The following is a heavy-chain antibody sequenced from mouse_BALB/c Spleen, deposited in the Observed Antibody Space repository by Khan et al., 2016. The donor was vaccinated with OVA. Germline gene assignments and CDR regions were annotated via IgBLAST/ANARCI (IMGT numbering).Heavy chain of an antibody. CDR3: ARGRGY. CDR1: GYSITSDYA. V-gene: IGHV3-2*02. Sequence: EVQLQESGPGLVKPSQSLSLTCTVTGYSITSDYAWYWIRQLPGNILEWMVYITYSGSTSYTPSLKSRTSITRDTSKNQFFLQLNSVTAEDTATYYCARGRGYWGQGTLVTVSA. D-gene: IGHD3-3*01. CDR2: ITYSGST. J-gene: IGHJ3*02.